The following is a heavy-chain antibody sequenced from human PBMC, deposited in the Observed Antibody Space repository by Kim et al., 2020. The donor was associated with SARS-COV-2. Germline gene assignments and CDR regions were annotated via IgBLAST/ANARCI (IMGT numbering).Heavy chain of an antibody. CDR1: GYTFTSYA. D-gene: IGHD2-2*01. CDR2: INAGNGNT. V-gene: IGHV1-3*01. Sequence: ASVKVSCKASGYTFTSYAMHWVRQAPGQRLAWMGWINAGNGNTKYSQKFQGRVTITRDTSASTAYMELSSLRSEDTAVYYCARDQGIYCSSTSCRYGMDVWGQGTTVTVSS. CDR3: ARDQGIYCSSTSCRYGMDV. J-gene: IGHJ6*02.